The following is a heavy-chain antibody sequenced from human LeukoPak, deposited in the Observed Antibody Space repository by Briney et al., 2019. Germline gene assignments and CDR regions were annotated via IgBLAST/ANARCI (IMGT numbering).Heavy chain of an antibody. CDR3: VRKYPYCASSSCHGHDAFDI. V-gene: IGHV4-39*01. CDR1: GGSLRSSTFY. Sequence: PPQTLSLTCSVSGGSLRSSTFYSGWIRHPPGTCLEWIVHVFYTVNTEYNLSLKSRLSISVDPSKNHFSLKLTSVIAANTAVYYCVRKYPYCASSSCHGHDAFDIWGHGTMGAVSS. CDR2: VFYTVNT. J-gene: IGHJ3*02. D-gene: IGHD2-21*01.